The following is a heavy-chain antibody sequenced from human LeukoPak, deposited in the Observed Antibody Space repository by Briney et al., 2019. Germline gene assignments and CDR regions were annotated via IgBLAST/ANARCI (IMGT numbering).Heavy chain of an antibody. CDR3: ATALSPWYSSGWYEGAFDI. D-gene: IGHD6-19*01. V-gene: IGHV4-59*06. CDR2: IYYSGST. CDR1: GGSISSYY. Sequence: PSETLSLTCTVSGGSISSYYWSWIRQHSGKGLEWIGYIYYSGSTYYNPSLKSRVTISVDTSKNQFSLKLSSVTAADTAVYYCATALSPWYSSGWYEGAFDIWGQGTMVTVSS. J-gene: IGHJ3*02.